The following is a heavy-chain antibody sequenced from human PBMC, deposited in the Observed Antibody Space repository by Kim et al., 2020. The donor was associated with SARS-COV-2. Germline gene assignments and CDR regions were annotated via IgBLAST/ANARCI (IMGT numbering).Heavy chain of an antibody. D-gene: IGHD2-15*01. V-gene: IGHV3-21*01. CDR3: ARDRYCSGGSCNEDY. Sequence: DSGKGRFTISRDNAKNSLYLQMNSLRAEDTAVYYCARDRYCSGGSCNEDYWGQGTLVTVSS. J-gene: IGHJ4*02.